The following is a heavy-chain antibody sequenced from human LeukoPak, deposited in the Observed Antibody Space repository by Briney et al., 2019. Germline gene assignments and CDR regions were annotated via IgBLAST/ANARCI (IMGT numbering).Heavy chain of an antibody. D-gene: IGHD6-13*01. J-gene: IGHJ4*02. V-gene: IGHV3-23*01. Sequence: GGSLRLSCAASGFTFSTYAMIWVRQAPGKGLEWVSVIGGSGSYTYYADSVKGRFTISRDNSKDTLYLQMNSLRAEDTAVYYCATYSSSWYCFDYWGQGTLVTVSS. CDR3: ATYSSSWYCFDY. CDR2: IGGSGSYT. CDR1: GFTFSTYA.